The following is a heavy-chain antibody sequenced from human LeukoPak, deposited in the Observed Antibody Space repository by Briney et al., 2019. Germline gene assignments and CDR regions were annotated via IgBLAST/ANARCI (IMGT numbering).Heavy chain of an antibody. CDR3: ARDGSYSGDRPLDY. D-gene: IGHD4-11*01. CDR2: INHSGTT. Sequence: ASETLSLTCAVYGASFNTYYWSWIRQSPEKGLEWIGDINHSGTTNYNPSLKSRVTISVDTSKNQFSLKLTSVTAADTAVYYCARDGSYSGDRPLDYWGQGTLVTVSS. CDR1: GASFNTYY. V-gene: IGHV4-34*01. J-gene: IGHJ4*02.